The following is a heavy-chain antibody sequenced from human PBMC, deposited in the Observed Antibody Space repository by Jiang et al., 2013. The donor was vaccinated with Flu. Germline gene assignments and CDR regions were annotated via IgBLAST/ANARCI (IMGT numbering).Heavy chain of an antibody. V-gene: IGHV3-30*02. CDR2: DGSDI. Sequence: DGSDIEYKESVRGRFTISRDNSKNTLYVQMNSLRVEDTALYYCAKDQGEYQLVYTMDVWGQGTTVTVSS. CDR3: AKDQGEYQLVYTMDV. D-gene: IGHD3-16*01. J-gene: IGHJ6*02.